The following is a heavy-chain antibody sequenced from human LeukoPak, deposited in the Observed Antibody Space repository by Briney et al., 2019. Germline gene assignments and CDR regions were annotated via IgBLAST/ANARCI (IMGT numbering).Heavy chain of an antibody. V-gene: IGHV3-23*01. CDR1: GFTFSSYA. J-gene: IGHJ4*02. Sequence: PGGSLRLSCAASGFTFSSYAMSWVRQAPGKGLEWVSAISGSGGSTYYADSVKGRFTISRDNSKNTLYLQMNSLRAEDTAVYYCAKSTYGSGSYFASDFDYCGQGTLVTVSS. CDR3: AKSTYGSGSYFASDFDY. CDR2: ISGSGGST. D-gene: IGHD3-10*01.